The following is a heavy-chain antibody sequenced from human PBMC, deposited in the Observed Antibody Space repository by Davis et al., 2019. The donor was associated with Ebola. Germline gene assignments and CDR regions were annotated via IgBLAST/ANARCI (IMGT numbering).Heavy chain of an antibody. CDR1: GFTFSSYS. CDR2: MSSSSVYK. V-gene: IGHV3-21*04. CDR3: ARGSILDY. J-gene: IGHJ4*02. Sequence: GGSLRLSCAASGFTFSSYSMNWVRQAPGKGLEWVSSMSSSSVYKYYADSVKGRFTISRDNAKNSLYLQMNSLRAEDTALYYCARGSILDYWGQGTLVTVSS.